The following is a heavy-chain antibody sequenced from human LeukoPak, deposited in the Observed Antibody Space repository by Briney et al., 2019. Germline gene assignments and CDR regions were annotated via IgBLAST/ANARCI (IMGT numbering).Heavy chain of an antibody. J-gene: IGHJ6*03. Sequence: SETLSLTCAVYVGSFSGYYWSWIRQPPGKGLEWIGEIYHSGSTNYNPSLKSRVTISVDTSKNQFSLKLNTVTAADTAVYYCARGVYYYYYYMDVWGKGTTVTISS. CDR2: IYHSGST. CDR3: ARGVYYYYYYMDV. V-gene: IGHV4-34*01. CDR1: VGSFSGYY.